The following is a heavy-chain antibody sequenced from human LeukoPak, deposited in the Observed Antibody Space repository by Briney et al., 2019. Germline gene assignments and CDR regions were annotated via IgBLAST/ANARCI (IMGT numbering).Heavy chain of an antibody. Sequence: GGSLGLSCAASGFTFSSYAMSWVRQAPGKGLEWVSAISGSGGSTYYADSVKGRFTISRDNSKNTLYLQMNSLRAEDTAVYYCAKDYARSGSYYGGDYWGQGTLVTVSS. CDR3: AKDYARSGSYYGGDY. CDR2: ISGSGGST. D-gene: IGHD1-26*01. CDR1: GFTFSSYA. V-gene: IGHV3-23*01. J-gene: IGHJ4*02.